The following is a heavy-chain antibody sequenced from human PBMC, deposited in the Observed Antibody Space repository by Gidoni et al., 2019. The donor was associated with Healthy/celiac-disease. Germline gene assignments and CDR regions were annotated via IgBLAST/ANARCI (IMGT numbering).Heavy chain of an antibody. CDR3: AKGRYSSSWGSPGPFDY. D-gene: IGHD6-13*01. CDR1: GFTFSSYG. CDR2: ISYDGSNK. V-gene: IGHV3-30*18. Sequence: QVQLVESGGGVVQPGRSLRLSCADSGFTFSSYGMHWVRQAPGKGLEWVAVISYDGSNKYYADSVKGRFTISRDNSKNTLYLQMNSLRAEDTAVYYCAKGRYSSSWGSPGPFDYWGQGTLVTVSS. J-gene: IGHJ4*02.